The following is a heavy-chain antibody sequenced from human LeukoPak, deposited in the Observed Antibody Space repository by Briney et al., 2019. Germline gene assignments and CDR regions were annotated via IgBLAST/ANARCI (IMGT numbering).Heavy chain of an antibody. CDR2: ISYRGST. CDR3: ARISQSSGGFFY. J-gene: IGHJ4*02. D-gene: IGHD2-15*01. V-gene: IGHV4-31*02. CDR1: GGSISNSGGFY. Sequence: SETLSLTCTVSGGSISNSGGFYWSWIRQHPGDGLEWIGFISYRGSTYYTPSLKSPVSMSVDTSRSQFSLRLTSVTDEDTAVYYCARISQSSGGFFYWGQGTLVTVSS.